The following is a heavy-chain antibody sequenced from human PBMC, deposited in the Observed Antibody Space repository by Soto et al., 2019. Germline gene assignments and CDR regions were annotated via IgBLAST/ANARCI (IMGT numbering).Heavy chain of an antibody. CDR1: GGSISSGGYS. CDR3: ASVRYFNWFDP. V-gene: IGHV4-30-2*01. Sequence: SETLSLTCAVSGGSISSGGYSWSWIRQPPGKGLEWIGYIYHSGSTYYNPYLKSRVTISVDRSKNQFSLKLSSVTAADTAVYYCASVRYFNWFDPWGQGTLVTVSS. D-gene: IGHD3-9*01. J-gene: IGHJ5*02. CDR2: IYHSGST.